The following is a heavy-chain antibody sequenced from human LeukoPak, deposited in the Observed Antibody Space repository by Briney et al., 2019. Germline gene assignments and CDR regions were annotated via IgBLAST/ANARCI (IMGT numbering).Heavy chain of an antibody. Sequence: GGSLRLSCTGSGFTFRTYAFSWVRHAPGKGLEWVSATGSNGVTYYADSVKGRFTISRDNSKNALYLQINGLRADDTAVYYCGIRDTSDYYVFWGQGTLVTVSS. V-gene: IGHV3-23*01. CDR2: TGSNGVT. D-gene: IGHD3-22*01. J-gene: IGHJ4*02. CDR1: GFTFRTYA. CDR3: GIRDTSDYYVF.